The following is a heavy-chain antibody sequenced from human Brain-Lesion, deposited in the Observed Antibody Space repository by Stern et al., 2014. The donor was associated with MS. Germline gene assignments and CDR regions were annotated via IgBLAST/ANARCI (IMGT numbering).Heavy chain of an antibody. D-gene: IGHD2-2*01. CDR3: ARGRVVPGFQYYATDV. V-gene: IGHV4-61*02. CDR2: IFNSGST. CDR1: GGSISSGGYY. Sequence: MQLVESGPGLVKPSQTLSLSCTVSGGSISSGGYYWSWIRQPAGKGLEWIGRIFNSGSTSYNPSLKSRATISIDTSKNQFSLRLNSMTAADTAVYYCARGRVVPGFQYYATDVWGQGTTVIVSS. J-gene: IGHJ6*02.